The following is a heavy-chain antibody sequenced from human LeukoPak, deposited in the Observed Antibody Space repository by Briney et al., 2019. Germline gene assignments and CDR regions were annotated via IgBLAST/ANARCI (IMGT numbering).Heavy chain of an antibody. J-gene: IGHJ4*02. V-gene: IGHV3-23*01. CDR2: VSNSGGRT. Sequence: GGSLRLSCEASGFTFSSYAMSWVRQAPGKGLEWVSAVSNSGGRTFYADSVKGRFTISRDNSKNTLYLQMNSLRAEDTAVYSCAKQPKSYCSSTTSSAFDSSGQGTLVSVSS. D-gene: IGHD2-2*01. CDR1: GFTFSSYA. CDR3: AKQPKSYCSSTTSSAFDS.